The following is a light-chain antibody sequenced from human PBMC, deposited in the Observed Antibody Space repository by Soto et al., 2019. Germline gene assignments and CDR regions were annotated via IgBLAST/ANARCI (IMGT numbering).Light chain of an antibody. J-gene: IGKJ2*02. CDR2: AAS. V-gene: IGKV1-39*01. CDR1: QSVITY. CDR3: QQSRNTPRT. Sequence: DIQMTQSPSSLSASVGDRVTITCRASQSVITYLNWYQQKPGRAPKLLLYAASNLPSGVPSRFSGSGSGTEFTLTIDTLQPDDFATYCCQQSRNTPRTFGQGTTVEIK.